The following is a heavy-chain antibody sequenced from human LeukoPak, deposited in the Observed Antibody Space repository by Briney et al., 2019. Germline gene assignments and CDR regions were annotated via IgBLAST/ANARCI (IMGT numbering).Heavy chain of an antibody. CDR2: ISSSSSYI. V-gene: IGHV3-21*01. D-gene: IGHD2-15*01. CDR1: GFTFSSYS. Sequence: PGGSLRLSCAASGFTFSSYSMNWVRQAPGKGLEWVSSISSSSSYIYYADSVKGRFTISRDNAKNSLYLQMNSLRAEDTAVYYCASRYCSGGSCYSYFDYWGQGTLVTVSS. J-gene: IGHJ4*02. CDR3: ASRYCSGGSCYSYFDY.